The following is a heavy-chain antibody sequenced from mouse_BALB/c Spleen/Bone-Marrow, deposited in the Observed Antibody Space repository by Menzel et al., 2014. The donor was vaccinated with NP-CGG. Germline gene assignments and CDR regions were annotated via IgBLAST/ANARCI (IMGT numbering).Heavy chain of an antibody. Sequence: VMLVESGPELVKPGASVKISCRASGYAFSSSWMNWVKQRPGQGLEWIGRIYPGDGDTNYNGNFKGKATLTADKSSSTAHMQLSSLTSVDSAVYFCARTYGSSYFVYWGQGTLVTVSA. D-gene: IGHD1-1*01. CDR3: ARTYGSSYFVY. V-gene: IGHV1-82*01. CDR2: IYPGDGDT. CDR1: GYAFSSSW. J-gene: IGHJ3*01.